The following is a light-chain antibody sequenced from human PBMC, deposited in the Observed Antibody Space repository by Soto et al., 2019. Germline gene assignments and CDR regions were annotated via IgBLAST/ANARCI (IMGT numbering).Light chain of an antibody. J-gene: IGKJ2*01. V-gene: IGKV4-1*01. CDR1: QSVFKGSNNKDC. Sequence: DIVMTQSPDSLAVSLGERATINCKSSQSVFKGSNNKDCLAWYQQKPGQPPKLLLYWASTRESGVPDRFSGGGSGTDFTLTISSLQAEDVAIYYCQQFSSPPFFPFGQGTKVVIK. CDR2: WAS. CDR3: QQFSSPPFFP.